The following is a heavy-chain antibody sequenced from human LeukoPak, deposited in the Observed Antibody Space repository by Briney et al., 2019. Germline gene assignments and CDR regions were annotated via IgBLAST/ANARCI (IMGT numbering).Heavy chain of an antibody. Sequence: ASVKVSCKASGYTFTSYGISWVRHAPGQGREWMGWISAYNGNTNYAQKLQGRVTMTTDTSTSTAYMELRSLRSDDTAVYYCARGLGPYCSSTSCQNWFDPWGQGTLVTVSS. J-gene: IGHJ5*02. CDR1: GYTFTSYG. CDR2: ISAYNGNT. CDR3: ARGLGPYCSSTSCQNWFDP. V-gene: IGHV1-18*01. D-gene: IGHD2-2*01.